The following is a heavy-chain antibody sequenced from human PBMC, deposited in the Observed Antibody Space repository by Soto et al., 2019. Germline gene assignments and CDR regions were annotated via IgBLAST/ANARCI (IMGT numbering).Heavy chain of an antibody. D-gene: IGHD6-13*01. CDR3: ARGEAARYYHGMDV. V-gene: IGHV1-69*12. CDR2: IIPIFGTA. J-gene: IGHJ6*02. Sequence: QVQLVQSGAEVKKPGSSVKVSCKASGGTFSSYGISWVRQAPGQGLEWMGGIIPIFGTANYAQKFQGRVTITADESTSPAYMELSSLRSEDTAVHYCARGEAARYYHGMDVWGQGTTVTVSS. CDR1: GGTFSSYG.